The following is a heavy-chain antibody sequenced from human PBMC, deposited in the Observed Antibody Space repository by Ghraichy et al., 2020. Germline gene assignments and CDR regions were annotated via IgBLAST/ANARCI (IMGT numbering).Heavy chain of an antibody. CDR2: VTAYNGNP. CDR1: GDTFSNYG. D-gene: IGHD5-18*01. J-gene: IGHJ3*02. V-gene: IGHV1-18*04. Sequence: ASVKVSCKASGDTFSNYGFSWVRQAPGQGLEWMGWVTAYNGNPNYAQKFQERMSMATDTSTSTAYMELRSLRSDDTAMYYCARVRTLTALAEMDAFDIWGQGTVVTVSS. CDR3: ARVRTLTALAEMDAFDI.